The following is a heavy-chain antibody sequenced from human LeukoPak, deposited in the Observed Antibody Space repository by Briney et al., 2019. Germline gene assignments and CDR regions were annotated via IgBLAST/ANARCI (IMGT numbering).Heavy chain of an antibody. CDR2: ISYDGSNK. CDR3: AKVGRKTYYYDSSGIY. V-gene: IGHV3-30-3*01. J-gene: IGHJ4*02. Sequence: GGSLRLSCAASGFTFSSYAMHWVRQAPGKGLEWVAVISYDGSNKYYADSVKGRFTISRDNSKNTLYLQMNSLRAEDTAVYYCAKVGRKTYYYDSSGIYWGQGTLVTVSS. D-gene: IGHD3-22*01. CDR1: GFTFSSYA.